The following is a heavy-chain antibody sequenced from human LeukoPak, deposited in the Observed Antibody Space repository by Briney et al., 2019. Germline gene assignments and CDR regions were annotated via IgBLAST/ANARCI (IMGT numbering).Heavy chain of an antibody. CDR2: ISSSSSYI. Sequence: GGSLRLSCAASGFSFSSYSMNWVRQAPGKVLEWVSSISSSSSYIYYADSVKGRFTISRDNAKNSLYLQMNSLRAEDTAVYYCARDHGRDAVDVRVDYWGQGTLVTVSS. CDR1: GFSFSSYS. D-gene: IGHD6-19*01. J-gene: IGHJ4*02. V-gene: IGHV3-21*01. CDR3: ARDHGRDAVDVRVDY.